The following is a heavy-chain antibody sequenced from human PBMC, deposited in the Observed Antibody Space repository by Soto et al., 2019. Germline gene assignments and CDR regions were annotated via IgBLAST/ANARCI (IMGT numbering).Heavy chain of an antibody. V-gene: IGHV3-23*01. CDR1: GFTFSSYA. D-gene: IGHD2-2*01. Sequence: PGGSLRLSCAASGFTFSSYAMSWVRQAPGKGLEWVSAISGSGGSTYYADSVKGRFTISRDNSKNTLYLQMNSLRAEDTAVYYCAKDVPVDIVVVPAAIFPPHWFGPWGQGTLVTVSS. J-gene: IGHJ5*02. CDR2: ISGSGGST. CDR3: AKDVPVDIVVVPAAIFPPHWFGP.